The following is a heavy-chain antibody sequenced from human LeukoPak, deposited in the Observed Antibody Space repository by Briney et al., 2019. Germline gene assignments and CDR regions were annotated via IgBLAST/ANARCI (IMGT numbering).Heavy chain of an antibody. V-gene: IGHV4-4*09. J-gene: IGHJ6*03. CDR3: ARLVGAPGYYYYYMDV. CDR1: GGSISSYY. Sequence: PSETLSLTCTVSGGSISSYYWSWIRQPPGKGLEWIGYIYTSGSTNYNPSLKSRVTISVDTSKNQFSLKLSSVTAADTAVYHCARLVGAPGYYYYYMDVWGKGTTVTVSS. D-gene: IGHD1-26*01. CDR2: IYTSGST.